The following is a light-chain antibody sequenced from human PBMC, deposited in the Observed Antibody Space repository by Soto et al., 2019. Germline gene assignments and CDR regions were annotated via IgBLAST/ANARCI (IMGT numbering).Light chain of an antibody. CDR2: AAS. CDR3: QQTDSSPFT. Sequence: IQLTHSPSFLSASLGDAVTITFRASPGIANYFAWYQQKPGKAPKLLIYAASTLQSGVPSRFSGSGSGTDFTLGISNLQAEDFATYYCQQTDSSPFTFGGGTKVDIK. V-gene: IGKV1-9*01. CDR1: PGIANY. J-gene: IGKJ4*01.